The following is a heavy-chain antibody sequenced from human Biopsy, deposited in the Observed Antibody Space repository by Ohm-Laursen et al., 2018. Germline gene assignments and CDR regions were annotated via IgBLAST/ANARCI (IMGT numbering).Heavy chain of an antibody. CDR3: ARNTGWYGDLYYFDY. D-gene: IGHD6-19*01. Sequence: SVTVSCHAYGHCFTIYYMHWVRQAPGPGLEWMGMINPSGSTTSYPQIFQGRVTMTRDTSKSTVYMELSSLRSADTAVYFCARNTGWYGDLYYFDYWGQGTLVTVSS. CDR1: GHCFTIYY. V-gene: IGHV1-46*01. J-gene: IGHJ4*02. CDR2: INPSGSTT.